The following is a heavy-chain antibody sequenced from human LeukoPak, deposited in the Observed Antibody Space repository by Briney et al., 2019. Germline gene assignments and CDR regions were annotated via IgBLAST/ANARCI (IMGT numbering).Heavy chain of an antibody. CDR2: INHSGST. Sequence: SETLSLTCAVYGGSFSGYYWTWIRQPPGKGLEWIGEINHSGSTNYNPSLKSRVTISVVTSKNQFSLKLSSVTAADTAVYYCARRYSNYFFDYWGQGTLVTVSS. V-gene: IGHV4-34*01. J-gene: IGHJ4*02. CDR3: ARRYSNYFFDY. CDR1: GGSFSGYY. D-gene: IGHD4-11*01.